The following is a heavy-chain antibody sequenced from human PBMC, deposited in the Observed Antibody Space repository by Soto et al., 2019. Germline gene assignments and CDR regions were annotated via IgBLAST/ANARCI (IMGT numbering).Heavy chain of an antibody. V-gene: IGHV1-3*01. CDR3: ARESSSSWDGGYNWFDP. D-gene: IGHD6-13*01. CDR1: GYSFTSHY. CDR2: INADNGNT. Sequence: ASVKVSCKAIGYSFTSHYMHWVRQAPGQRLEWMGWINADNGNTKYSQKFQGRVTITRDTSASTAYMELSSLRSEDAAVYYCARESSSSWDGGYNWFDPWGQGTLVTVSS. J-gene: IGHJ5*02.